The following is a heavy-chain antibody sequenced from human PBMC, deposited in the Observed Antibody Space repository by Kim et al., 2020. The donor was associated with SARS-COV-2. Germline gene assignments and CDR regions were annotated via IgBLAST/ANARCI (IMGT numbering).Heavy chain of an antibody. CDR3: AKDRGYCSGGSCYGNYYYAMDV. J-gene: IGHJ6*02. Sequence: GGSLRLSCAASGFTFSSYGMHWVRQAPGKGLEWVAVISYDGSNKYYADSVKGRFTISRDNSKNTLYLQMNSLRAEDTAVYYCAKDRGYCSGGSCYGNYYYAMDVWRQGTTVTVSS. CDR2: ISYDGSNK. V-gene: IGHV3-30*18. CDR1: GFTFSSYG. D-gene: IGHD2-15*01.